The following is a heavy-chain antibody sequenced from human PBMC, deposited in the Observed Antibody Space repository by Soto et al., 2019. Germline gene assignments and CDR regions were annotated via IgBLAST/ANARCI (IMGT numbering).Heavy chain of an antibody. Sequence: PGGSLRLSCAASGSTFSSYAMSWVRQAPGKGLEWDSAISGSGGSTYYADSVKGRFTISRDNTKNTLYLQMNSLRAEATAVYYCAKDREYYYDSSGYCYLDYWGQGALVTVSS. CDR2: ISGSGGST. D-gene: IGHD3-22*01. J-gene: IGHJ4*02. V-gene: IGHV3-23*01. CDR1: GSTFSSYA. CDR3: AKDREYYYDSSGYCYLDY.